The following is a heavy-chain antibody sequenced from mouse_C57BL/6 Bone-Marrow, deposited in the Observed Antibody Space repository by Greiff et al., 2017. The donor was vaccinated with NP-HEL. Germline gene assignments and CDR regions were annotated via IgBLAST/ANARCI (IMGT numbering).Heavy chain of an antibody. J-gene: IGHJ1*03. V-gene: IGHV3-8*01. CDR3: ARSLKVANWYFDV. CDR1: SDY. CDR2: ISYSGST. Sequence: EVKLLESGPGLAKPSQTLSLTSDYWNWIRKFPGNKLEYMGYISYSGSTYYNPSLKSRISITRDTSKNQYYLQLNSVTTEDTATYYCARSLKVANWYFDVWGTGTTVTVSS. D-gene: IGHD1-1*01.